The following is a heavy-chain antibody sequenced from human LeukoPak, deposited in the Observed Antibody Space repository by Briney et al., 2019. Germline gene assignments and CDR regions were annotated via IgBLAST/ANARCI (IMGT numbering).Heavy chain of an antibody. D-gene: IGHD3-16*01. CDR1: GFTFSSYG. CDR2: IRNDGSII. J-gene: IGHJ4*02. Sequence: GGSLRLSCAASGFTFSSYGMHWIRQAPGKGLEWVAFIRNDGSIIYNADSVKGRFTISRDNSKNTLYLQMNSLRADDTAVYYCAKDTPLCYFDYWGQGTLVAVSS. CDR3: AKDTPLCYFDY. V-gene: IGHV3-30*02.